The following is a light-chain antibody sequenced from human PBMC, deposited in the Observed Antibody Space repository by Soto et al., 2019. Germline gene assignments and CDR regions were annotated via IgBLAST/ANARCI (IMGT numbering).Light chain of an antibody. CDR3: QQHANWPLT. CDR1: QSVGNN. V-gene: IGKV3-11*01. J-gene: IGKJ4*01. Sequence: EIVLTQSPATLSLSPGERATLSCRASQSVGNNLAWYQQKPGQAPGLLIYEASTRATGIPARCSGSGSGTDFTLNISSLEHEDFAVYYCQQHANWPLTFGGGTKVEIK. CDR2: EAS.